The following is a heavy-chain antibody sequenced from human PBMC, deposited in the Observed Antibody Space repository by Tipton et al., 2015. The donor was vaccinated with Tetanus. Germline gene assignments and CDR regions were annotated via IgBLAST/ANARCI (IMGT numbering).Heavy chain of an antibody. CDR1: GYTFTGYY. D-gene: IGHD3-22*01. CDR3: ARDRGDYIYYGMDV. V-gene: IGHV1-2*02. Sequence: QVQLVQSGAEVKKPGASVKVSCKASGYTFTGYYIYWVRQAPGQGLEWMGWIDPNSGGTVYAQKFQGRVTMTRDTSISTAYMELRSLRSDDTAVYYCARDRGDYIYYGMDVRGPGTTVTVS. J-gene: IGHJ6*02. CDR2: IDPNSGGT.